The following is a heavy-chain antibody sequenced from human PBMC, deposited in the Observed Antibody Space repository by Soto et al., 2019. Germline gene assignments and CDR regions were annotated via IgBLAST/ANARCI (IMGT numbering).Heavy chain of an antibody. CDR3: AKDYYYDSSGPGF. J-gene: IGHJ4*02. Sequence: PGGSLRLSCAASGFTFSTYAMSWVRQAPGKGLEWVSAISGSGGNTHYADSVKGRFTISRDNSKNTLYLQMNSLRAEDTAVYYCAKDYYYDSSGPGFWGQGILVTVSS. CDR1: GFTFSTYA. D-gene: IGHD3-22*01. V-gene: IGHV3-23*01. CDR2: ISGSGGNT.